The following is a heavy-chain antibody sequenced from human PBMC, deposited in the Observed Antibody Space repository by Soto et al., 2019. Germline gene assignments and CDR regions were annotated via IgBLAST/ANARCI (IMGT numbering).Heavy chain of an antibody. J-gene: IGHJ4*02. CDR3: ARESTIGQFDH. D-gene: IGHD1-26*01. Sequence: GGSLRLSCGGSGFVFRDSPINWVRQAPGKGLEWVAVISHNGRSKKFADSVQGRFSTHRDNFKDTVFLQMDSLRLEDTAVYYWARESTIGQFDHWGQGTPVTVSS. V-gene: IGHV3-30*04. CDR1: GFVFRDSP. CDR2: ISHNGRSK.